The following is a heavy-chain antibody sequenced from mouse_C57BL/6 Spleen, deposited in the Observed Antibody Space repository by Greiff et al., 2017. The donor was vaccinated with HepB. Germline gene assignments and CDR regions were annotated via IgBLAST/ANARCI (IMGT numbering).Heavy chain of an antibody. D-gene: IGHD1-1*01. CDR3: TRGSYYGSSLDY. J-gene: IGHJ2*01. CDR2: IYPRSGNT. CDR1: GYTFTSYG. Sequence: QVQLQQSGAELARPGASVKLSCKASGYTFTSYGISWVKQRTGQGLEWIGEIYPRSGNTYYNEKFKGKATLTADKSSSTAYMELRSLTAEDSAVYCCTRGSYYGSSLDYWGQGTTLTVSS. V-gene: IGHV1-81*01.